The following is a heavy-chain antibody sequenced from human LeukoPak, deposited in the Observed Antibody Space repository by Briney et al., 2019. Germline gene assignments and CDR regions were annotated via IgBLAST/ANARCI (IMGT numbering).Heavy chain of an antibody. D-gene: IGHD3-22*01. CDR1: GFTVSSNS. CDR3: ARGKITMIVGPFDY. Sequence: GGSLRLSCTVSGFTVSSNSMSWVRQAPGKGLEWVSFIYSDNTHYSDSVKGRFTISRDNSKNTLYLQMNSLRAEDTAVYYCARGKITMIVGPFDYWGQGTLVTVSS. V-gene: IGHV3-53*01. J-gene: IGHJ4*02. CDR2: IYSDNT.